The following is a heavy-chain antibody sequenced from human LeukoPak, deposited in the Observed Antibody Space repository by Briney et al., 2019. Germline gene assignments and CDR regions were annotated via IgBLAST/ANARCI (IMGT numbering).Heavy chain of an antibody. CDR3: ARESGSYSNYFDY. CDR2: ISYDGSNK. CDR1: GFTFSSYA. J-gene: IGHJ4*02. Sequence: GGSLRLSCAASGFTFSSYAMHWVRQALGKGLEWVAVISYDGSNKYYADSVKGRFTISRDNSKNTLYLQMNSLRAEDTAVYYCARESGSYSNYFDYWGQGTLVTVSS. V-gene: IGHV3-30*01. D-gene: IGHD1-26*01.